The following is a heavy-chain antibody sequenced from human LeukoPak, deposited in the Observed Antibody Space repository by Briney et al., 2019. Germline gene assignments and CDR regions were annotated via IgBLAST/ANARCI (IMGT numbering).Heavy chain of an antibody. CDR1: GFTFSSYA. CDR2: ISGSGGST. Sequence: GGSLRLSCAASGFTFSSYAMSWVRQAPGKGLEWVSAISGSGGSTYYADSVKGRFTISRDNSKNTLYLQMNSLRAEDTAVYYCAKDFSEYSSSWYPYDYWGQGTLVTVSS. CDR3: AKDFSEYSSSWYPYDY. D-gene: IGHD6-13*01. V-gene: IGHV3-23*01. J-gene: IGHJ4*02.